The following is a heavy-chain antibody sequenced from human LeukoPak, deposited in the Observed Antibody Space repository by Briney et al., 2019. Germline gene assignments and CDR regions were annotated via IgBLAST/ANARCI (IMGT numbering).Heavy chain of an antibody. D-gene: IGHD1-26*01. CDR1: GGTFSSYA. V-gene: IGHV1-69*04. CDR2: IIPILGIA. CDR3: ARELVRSWFDP. Sequence: SVKVSCKASGGTFSSYAISWVRQAPGQGLEWMGRIIPILGIANYAQKFQGRITITADKSTSTAYMELSSLRSEDTAVYYCARELVRSWFDPWGQGTLVTVSS. J-gene: IGHJ5*02.